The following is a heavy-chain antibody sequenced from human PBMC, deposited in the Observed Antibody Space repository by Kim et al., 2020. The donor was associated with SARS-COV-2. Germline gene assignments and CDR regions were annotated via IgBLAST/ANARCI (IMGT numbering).Heavy chain of an antibody. CDR2: INPSGGTT. J-gene: IGHJ3*02. CDR3: ARGFDCSSTSCYLVAFDI. CDR1: GYSFTNYY. Sequence: ASVKVSCKASGYSFTNYYIHWVRQAPGQGLEWMGIINPSGGTTTSAEKFQGRVTMTRDTSTNTVYMELTNLRSEDTAVYYCARGFDCSSTSCYLVAFDIWSQGTMVTVSS. V-gene: IGHV1-46*01. D-gene: IGHD2-2*01.